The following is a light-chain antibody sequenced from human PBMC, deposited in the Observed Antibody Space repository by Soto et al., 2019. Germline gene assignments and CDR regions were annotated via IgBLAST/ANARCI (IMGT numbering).Light chain of an antibody. CDR2: GAS. J-gene: IGKJ1*01. CDR3: QQYGSSLLWT. Sequence: IVFTQSPGTLSLSPGEKATLSCRASQSVSSSYLAWYQQKPGQAPRLLIYGASSRATGIPDRFSGSGSGTDFTLTISRLEPEDFAVYYCQQYGSSLLWTFGQGTKVDIK. V-gene: IGKV3-20*01. CDR1: QSVSSSY.